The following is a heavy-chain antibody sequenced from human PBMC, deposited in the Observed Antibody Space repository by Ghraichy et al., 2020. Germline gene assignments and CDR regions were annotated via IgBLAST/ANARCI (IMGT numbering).Heavy chain of an antibody. CDR1: GGSISSYY. Sequence: SQTLSLTCTVSGGSISSYYWSWIRQPPGKGLEWIGYIYYSGSTNYNPSLKSRVTISVDTSRNQFSLKLSSVTAADTAVYYCASRITMVRGVTKNYYYYGMDVWGQGTTVTVSS. D-gene: IGHD3-10*01. CDR3: ASRITMVRGVTKNYYYYGMDV. CDR2: IYYSGST. J-gene: IGHJ6*02. V-gene: IGHV4-59*01.